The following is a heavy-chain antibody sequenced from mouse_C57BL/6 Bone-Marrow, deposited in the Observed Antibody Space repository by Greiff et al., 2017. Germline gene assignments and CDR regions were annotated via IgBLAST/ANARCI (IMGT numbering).Heavy chain of an antibody. CDR2: IDPSDSYT. V-gene: IGHV1-69*01. CDR1: GYTFTSYW. CDR3: ARGNDYERDAMDY. Sequence: QVQLQQPGAELVMPGASVKLSCKASGYTFTSYWMHWVKQRPGQGLEWIGEIDPSDSYTNYNQKFKGKSTLTVDKSSSTAYMQLSSLTSEDSAVYYCARGNDYERDAMDYWGQGTSVTVSS. D-gene: IGHD2-4*01. J-gene: IGHJ4*01.